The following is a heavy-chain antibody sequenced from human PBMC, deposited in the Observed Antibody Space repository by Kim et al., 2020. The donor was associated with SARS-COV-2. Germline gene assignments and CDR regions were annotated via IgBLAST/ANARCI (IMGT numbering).Heavy chain of an antibody. CDR1: GGTFSSYA. J-gene: IGHJ6*03. Sequence: SVKVSCKASGGTFSSYAISWVRQAPGQGLEWMGGIIPIFGTANYAQKFQGRVTITADESTSTAYMELSSLRSEDTAVYYCARGRDCSGGSCYPFHYYYYMDVWGKGTTVTVSS. D-gene: IGHD2-15*01. CDR3: ARGRDCSGGSCYPFHYYYYMDV. CDR2: IIPIFGTA. V-gene: IGHV1-69*13.